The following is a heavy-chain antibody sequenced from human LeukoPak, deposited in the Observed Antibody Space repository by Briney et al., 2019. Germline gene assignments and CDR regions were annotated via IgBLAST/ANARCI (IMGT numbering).Heavy chain of an antibody. J-gene: IGHJ4*02. CDR3: AREESGGYFDY. CDR1: GYTFTNYY. Sequence: AASVKVSCKASGYTFTNYYMHWVRQAPGQGLAWMGLINPTGSSTNYAQKCRGRVTMTRDTSTTTVYMELSSLRSEDTAVYYCAREESGGYFDYWGQGTLVTVSS. D-gene: IGHD2-8*02. V-gene: IGHV1-46*01. CDR2: INPTGSST.